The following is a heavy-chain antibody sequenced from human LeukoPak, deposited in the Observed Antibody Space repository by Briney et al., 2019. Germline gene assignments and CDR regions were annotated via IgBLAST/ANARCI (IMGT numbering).Heavy chain of an antibody. V-gene: IGHV4-59*01. CDR3: ARVRPLGAAMDPYYFDY. J-gene: IGHJ4*02. CDR1: GGSISSYY. CDR2: IYYSGST. Sequence: SETLSLTCTVSGGSISSYYWSWIRQPPGKGLEWIGYIYYSGSTNYNPSLKSRVTISVDTSKNQFSLKLSSVTAADTAVYYCARVRPLGAAMDPYYFDYWGQGTLVTVSS. D-gene: IGHD5-18*01.